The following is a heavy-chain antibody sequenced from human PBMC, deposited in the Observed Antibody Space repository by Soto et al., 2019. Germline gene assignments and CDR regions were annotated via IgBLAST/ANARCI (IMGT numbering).Heavy chain of an antibody. D-gene: IGHD6-19*01. V-gene: IGHV3-30*03. CDR2: ISYDGSNK. J-gene: IGHJ4*02. CDR3: YPVAGNGYYFDY. CDR1: GFTFSSYG. Sequence: VQLVESGGGVVQPGRSMRLSCAASGFTFSSYGMHWVRQAPGKGMEWVAVISYDGSNKYYADSVKGRFTISRDNSKNTLYRQMNSLRAEDTAVYYCYPVAGNGYYFDYWGQGTLVTVSS.